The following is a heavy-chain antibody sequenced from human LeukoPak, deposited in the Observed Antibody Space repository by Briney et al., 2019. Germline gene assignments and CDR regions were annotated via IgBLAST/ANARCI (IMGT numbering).Heavy chain of an antibody. CDR1: GFTFSSYE. CDR2: ISSSGSTI. CDR3: ARAPPNRYSTNGVCQDRPYYFDY. V-gene: IGHV3-48*03. J-gene: IGHJ4*02. D-gene: IGHD2-8*01. Sequence: GGSLRLSCAASGFTFSSYEMKWVRQAPGKGLEWVSYISSSGSTIYYADSVKGRFTISRDNAKNSLYLQMNSLRAEDTAVYYCARAPPNRYSTNGVCQDRPYYFDYWGQGTLVTVSS.